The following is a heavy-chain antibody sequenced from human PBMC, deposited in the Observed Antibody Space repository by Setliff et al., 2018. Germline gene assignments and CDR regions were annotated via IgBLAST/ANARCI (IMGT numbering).Heavy chain of an antibody. J-gene: IGHJ6*04. CDR2: IYWDDDQ. V-gene: IGHV2-5*08. Sequence: TLSLTCNVSGGSISTYHWSWIRQPPGKALEWLALIYWDDDQRYSPSLKSRLTITKDTSKNQVVLTMTNMDPVDTATYYCAHRPDGVWGKGTTVTVSS. CDR3: AHRPDGV. CDR1: GGSISTYHWS.